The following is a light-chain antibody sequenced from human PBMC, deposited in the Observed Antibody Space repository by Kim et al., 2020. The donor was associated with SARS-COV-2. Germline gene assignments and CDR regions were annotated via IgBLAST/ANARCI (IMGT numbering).Light chain of an antibody. CDR2: DDN. CDR3: QSYDSSNHVI. Sequence: KSVTIACTRSSGSIASNYVQWYQQRPGSAPTTVIYDDNQRPSGVPDRFSGSIDSFSNSASLTISGLKTEDEADYYCQSYDSSNHVIFGGGTQLTVL. CDR1: SGSIASNY. J-gene: IGLJ2*01. V-gene: IGLV6-57*03.